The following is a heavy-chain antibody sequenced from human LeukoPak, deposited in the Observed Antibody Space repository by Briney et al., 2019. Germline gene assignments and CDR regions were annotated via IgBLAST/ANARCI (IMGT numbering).Heavy chain of an antibody. CDR3: ARLNSGYYDSSGYLDY. CDR1: GFTFSDYY. CDR2: ISSSGSTI. J-gene: IGHJ4*02. Sequence: GGSLRLSCAASGFTFSDYYMSWIRQAPGKGLEWVSYISSSGSTIYYADSVKGRFTISRDNSKNTLYLQMNSLRAEDTAVYYCARLNSGYYDSSGYLDYWGQGTLVTVSS. V-gene: IGHV3-11*01. D-gene: IGHD3-22*01.